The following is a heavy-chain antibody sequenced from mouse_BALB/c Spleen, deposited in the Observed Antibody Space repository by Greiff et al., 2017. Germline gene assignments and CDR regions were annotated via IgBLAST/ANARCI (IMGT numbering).Heavy chain of an antibody. J-gene: IGHJ4*01. D-gene: IGHD2-3*01. V-gene: IGHV2-6-7*01. CDR2: IWGDGST. CDR3: AREDGYYFYAMDY. Sequence: QVQLKQSGPGLVAPSQSLSITCTVSGFSLTGYGVNWVRQPPGKGLEWLGMIWGDGSTDYNSALKSRLSISKDNSKSQVFLKMNSLQTDDTARYYCAREDGYYFYAMDYWGQGTSVTVSS. CDR1: GFSLTGYG.